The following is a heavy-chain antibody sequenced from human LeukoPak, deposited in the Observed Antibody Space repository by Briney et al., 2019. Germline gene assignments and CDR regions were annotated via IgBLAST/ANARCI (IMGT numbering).Heavy chain of an antibody. CDR1: GGTFSSYA. Sequence: SVNVSCKASGGTFSSYAISWVRQAPGQGLEWMGGIIPIFGTANYAQKFQGRVTITADKSTSTAYMELSSLRSEDTAVYYCASNLVKTLRSRAYPFDYWGQGTLVTVSS. V-gene: IGHV1-69*06. CDR2: IIPIFGTA. D-gene: IGHD5-12*01. J-gene: IGHJ4*02. CDR3: ASNLVKTLRSRAYPFDY.